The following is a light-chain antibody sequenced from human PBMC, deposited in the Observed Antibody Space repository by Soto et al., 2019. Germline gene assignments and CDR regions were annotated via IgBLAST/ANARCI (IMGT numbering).Light chain of an antibody. Sequence: QSVLTQSPSASASLGASVKLTCTLSSGHSSYTIAWHQQQPEKGPRYLMTLNSDGSHSKGDGIPDRFSGSSSGAERYRSISSLQSEDEADYYCQTWGTGIEVFGGGTKLTVL. V-gene: IGLV4-69*01. CDR3: QTWGTGIEV. CDR1: SGHSSYT. CDR2: LNSDGSH. J-gene: IGLJ3*02.